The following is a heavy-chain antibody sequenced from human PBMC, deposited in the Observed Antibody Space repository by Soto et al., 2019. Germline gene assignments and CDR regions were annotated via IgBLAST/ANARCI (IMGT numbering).Heavy chain of an antibody. CDR1: GFTFSDYA. CDR2: ISGSGGST. Sequence: GGSLRLSCAASGFTFSDYAMSWVRQAPGKGLEWVSAISGSGGSTYYADSVKGRFTISRDNSKNTLYLQMNSLRAEDTAVYYCAKEGEYSSGWDNFDYWGQGTLVTVSS. J-gene: IGHJ4*02. CDR3: AKEGEYSSGWDNFDY. V-gene: IGHV3-23*01. D-gene: IGHD6-19*01.